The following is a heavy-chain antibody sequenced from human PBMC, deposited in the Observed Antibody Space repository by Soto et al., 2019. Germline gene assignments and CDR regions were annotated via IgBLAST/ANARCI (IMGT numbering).Heavy chain of an antibody. CDR3: AREGIDDGDPFVDY. V-gene: IGHV4-30-4*01. CDR1: GGSIHSGDYY. J-gene: IGHJ4*02. CDR2: ISYSGAT. D-gene: IGHD4-17*01. Sequence: QVQLQESGPGLVKPSQTLSLPCTLSGGSIHSGDYYWNWIRQPPAKGLEWIGYISYSGATYYNPSLKSRVSMSGDTSKIPSSLKVTSVTATYSAVYYCAREGIDDGDPFVDYWGQGTLVTVSS.